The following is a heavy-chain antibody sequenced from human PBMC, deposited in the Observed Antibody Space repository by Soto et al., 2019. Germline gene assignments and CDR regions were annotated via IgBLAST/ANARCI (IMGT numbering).Heavy chain of an antibody. D-gene: IGHD2-2*02. Sequence: QVQLVQSGAAVKKPGSSVKVSCKASGGTFSSYTISWVRQAPGQGLEWMGRMIPILGIANYAQKFQGRVTITADKSTSTAYMELSSLRSEDTAVYYCAMEYCISTSCYRDYWGQGTLVTVSS. CDR1: GGTFSSYT. CDR3: AMEYCISTSCYRDY. J-gene: IGHJ4*02. V-gene: IGHV1-69*02. CDR2: MIPILGIA.